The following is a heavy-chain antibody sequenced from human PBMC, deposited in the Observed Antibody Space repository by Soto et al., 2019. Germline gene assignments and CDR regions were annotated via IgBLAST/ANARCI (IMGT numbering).Heavy chain of an antibody. J-gene: IGHJ6*02. CDR2: IYYSGST. Sequence: SETLSLTCTVSGGSISSGDYYWSWIRQPPGKGLEWIGYIYYSGSTYYNPSLKSRVTISVDTSKNQFSLKLSSVTAADTAVYYCARVAAAAGTSYYYYGMDVWGQGTTVTVSS. CDR1: GGSISSGDYY. V-gene: IGHV4-30-4*01. D-gene: IGHD6-13*01. CDR3: ARVAAAAGTSYYYYGMDV.